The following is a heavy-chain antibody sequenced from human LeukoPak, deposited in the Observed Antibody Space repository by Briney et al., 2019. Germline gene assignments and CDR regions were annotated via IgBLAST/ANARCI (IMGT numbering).Heavy chain of an antibody. J-gene: IGHJ4*02. CDR1: GFTFSNYA. Sequence: GASLRLSCAASGFTFSNYAMSWVRQAPGKGLEWVSAITGGGSGIYYADSMKSRFTTSRDNSKNTLYLQINSLRAEDTAVYYCAKWGDYDVLTGYYVSDYWGQGTLVTVSS. V-gene: IGHV3-23*01. CDR3: AKWGDYDVLTGYYVSDY. D-gene: IGHD3-9*01. CDR2: ITGGGSGI.